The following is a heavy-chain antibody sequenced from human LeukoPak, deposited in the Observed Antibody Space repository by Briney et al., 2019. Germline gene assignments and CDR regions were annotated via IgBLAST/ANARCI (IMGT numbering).Heavy chain of an antibody. V-gene: IGHV4-31*03. CDR2: IYYSGST. CDR1: GGSISSGGYY. Sequence: PSETLSLTCTVSGGSISSGGYYWSWIRQHPGKGLEWIGYIYYSGSTYYNPSLKSRVTISVDTSKNQFSLKLSSVTAADTAVCYCARAHVLQLGAYNWFDPWGQGTPVTVSS. J-gene: IGHJ5*02. CDR3: ARAHVLQLGAYNWFDP. D-gene: IGHD2-2*01.